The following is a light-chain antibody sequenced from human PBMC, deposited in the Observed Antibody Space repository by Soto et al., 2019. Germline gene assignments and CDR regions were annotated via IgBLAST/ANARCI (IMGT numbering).Light chain of an antibody. V-gene: IGLV2-14*01. J-gene: IGLJ1*01. Sequence: QSALTQPASVSGSPGQSITISCTGTSSDVGGYNYVSCYQQHPGKAPKLMVYEVSNRPSGVSNRFSGSKSGNTASLTISGLQAEDGADYYCSSYTSSSIDYVFGTGTKLTVL. CDR2: EVS. CDR1: SSDVGGYNY. CDR3: SSYTSSSIDYV.